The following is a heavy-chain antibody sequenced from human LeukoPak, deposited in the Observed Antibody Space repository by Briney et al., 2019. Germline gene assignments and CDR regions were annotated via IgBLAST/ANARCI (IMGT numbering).Heavy chain of an antibody. Sequence: GGSLRLSCAASEFTFSNYFLHWVRQPPDKGLEWVAAISNDGGNKYHADSVKGRFTISRDNSKNMLYLQMGSLTVEDTAVYYCARESSLRDFGFDCWGQGALVTVSS. CDR1: EFTFSNYF. CDR3: ARESSLRDFGFDC. V-gene: IGHV3-30-3*01. J-gene: IGHJ4*02. D-gene: IGHD3-10*01. CDR2: ISNDGGNK.